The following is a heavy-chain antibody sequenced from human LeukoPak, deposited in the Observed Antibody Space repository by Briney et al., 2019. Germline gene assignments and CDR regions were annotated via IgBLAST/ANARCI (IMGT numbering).Heavy chain of an antibody. Sequence: GSSVKVSFKASGGTFSSYAISWVRQAPGQGLEWMGGIIPIFGTANYAQKFQGRVTITADESTSTVYMELSSLRSEDTAVYYCARVGTVTADYWGQGTLVTVSS. CDR1: GGTFSSYA. CDR3: ARVGTVTADY. D-gene: IGHD4-17*01. V-gene: IGHV1-69*01. J-gene: IGHJ4*02. CDR2: IIPIFGTA.